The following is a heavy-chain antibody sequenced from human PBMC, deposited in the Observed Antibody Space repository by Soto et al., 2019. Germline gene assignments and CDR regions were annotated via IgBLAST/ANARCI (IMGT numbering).Heavy chain of an antibody. CDR1: GGSISSGDYY. CDR2: IYYSGST. D-gene: IGHD6-13*01. V-gene: IGHV4-30-4*02. Sequence: SVTLSLTCTVSGGSISSGDYYWSWIRQPPGKGLEWIGYIYYSGSTYYNPSLKSRVTISVDTSKNQFSLRAEDTAVYYCAKINIAAAGTGTFDYWGQGTLVTVSS. J-gene: IGHJ4*02. CDR3: AKINIAAAGTGTFDY.